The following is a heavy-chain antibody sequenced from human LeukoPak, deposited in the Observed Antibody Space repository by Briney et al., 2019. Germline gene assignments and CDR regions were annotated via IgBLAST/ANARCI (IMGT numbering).Heavy chain of an antibody. Sequence: SETLSLACAVYGGSFSGYYWSWIRQPPGKGLEWIGSIYHSGSTYYNPSLKSRVTISVDTSKNQFSLKLSSVTAADTAVYYCARATPPLKAYYFDYWGQGTLVTVSS. D-gene: IGHD2-21*01. CDR1: GGSFSGYY. CDR2: IYHSGST. V-gene: IGHV4-34*01. CDR3: ARATPPLKAYYFDY. J-gene: IGHJ4*02.